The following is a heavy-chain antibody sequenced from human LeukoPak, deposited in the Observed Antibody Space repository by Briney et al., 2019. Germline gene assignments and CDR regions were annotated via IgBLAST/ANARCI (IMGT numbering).Heavy chain of an antibody. Sequence: SGGSLRLSCAASGFTVSGNYISWVRQSPGKGLEWVSVIYSGETTYYADSVKGRFTLSRDNFKNTVYLQMNSLRAEDTAVYYCARAPYSSGWYSDYWGQGTLVTVSS. CDR1: GFTVSGNY. CDR3: ARAPYSSGWYSDY. CDR2: IYSGETT. D-gene: IGHD6-19*01. J-gene: IGHJ4*02. V-gene: IGHV3-53*01.